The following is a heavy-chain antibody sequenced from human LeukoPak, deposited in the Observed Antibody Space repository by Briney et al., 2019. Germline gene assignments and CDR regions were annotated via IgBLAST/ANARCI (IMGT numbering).Heavy chain of an antibody. V-gene: IGHV1-69*05. J-gene: IGHJ1*01. Sequence: AASVKVSCKASGGTFSSYAISWVRQAPGQGLEWMGRIIPIFGTANYAQKFQGRVTITTGESTSTAYMELSSLRSEDTAVYYCALHSGSYAHAEYFQHWGQGTLVTVSS. D-gene: IGHD1-26*01. CDR2: IIPIFGTA. CDR1: GGTFSSYA. CDR3: ALHSGSYAHAEYFQH.